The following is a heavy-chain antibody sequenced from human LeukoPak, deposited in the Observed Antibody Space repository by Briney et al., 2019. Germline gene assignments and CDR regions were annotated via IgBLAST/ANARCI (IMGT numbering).Heavy chain of an antibody. CDR1: GDSVSSHSAA. CDR3: ARRIGNSDAFDI. D-gene: IGHD4-23*01. Sequence: TSQTLSLTCALSGDSVSSHSAAWNWIRQYPSRGLEWLGRTYYRSKWYNDYAVSVKSRITINPYTSKNQFSLQLISVTPEDTAVYYCARRIGNSDAFDIWGQGTMVTVSS. J-gene: IGHJ3*02. V-gene: IGHV6-1*01. CDR2: TYYRSKWYN.